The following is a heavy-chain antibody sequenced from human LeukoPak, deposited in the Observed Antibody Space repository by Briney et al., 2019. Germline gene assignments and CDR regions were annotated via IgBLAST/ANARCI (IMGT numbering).Heavy chain of an antibody. CDR2: ISSSGGST. Sequence: GGSLRLSCAASGFTFSSYAMHWVRQAPGKGLEYVSAISSSGGSTFYANSVKGRFTISRDNSKNTLYLQMGSLRPEDMAVYYCARYNCGGERCWRYFDNWGQGTLVTVSS. V-gene: IGHV3-64*01. CDR3: ARYNCGGERCWRYFDN. D-gene: IGHD2-21*01. CDR1: GFTFSSYA. J-gene: IGHJ4*02.